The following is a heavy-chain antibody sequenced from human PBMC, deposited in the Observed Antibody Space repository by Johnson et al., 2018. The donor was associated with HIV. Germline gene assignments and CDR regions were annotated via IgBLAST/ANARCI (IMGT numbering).Heavy chain of an antibody. Sequence: MLLVESGGGVVRPGGSLRLSCAASGFTFSSYAMSWVRQAPGKGLEWVSVIYRAGSTYYADSVKDRFTISRDNARNSLYLQMNSLKTEDTAVYYCTREISAYCGGDCYSAFDIWGQGTMVTVSS. CDR3: TREISAYCGGDCYSAFDI. D-gene: IGHD2-21*02. V-gene: IGHV3-23*03. CDR2: IYRAGST. J-gene: IGHJ3*02. CDR1: GFTFSSYA.